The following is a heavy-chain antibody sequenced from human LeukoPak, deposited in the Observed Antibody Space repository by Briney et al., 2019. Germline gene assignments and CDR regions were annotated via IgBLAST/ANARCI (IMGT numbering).Heavy chain of an antibody. J-gene: IGHJ4*02. Sequence: PGGSLRLSCAASGFTFSSYAMSWVRQAPGKGLEWVSAISGSGGSTYYADSVKGRFTISRDNSKNTLYLQMNSLRAEDTAVYYCARGEYLGIAVAASDYWGQGTLVTVSS. CDR2: ISGSGGST. CDR3: ARGEYLGIAVAASDY. V-gene: IGHV3-23*01. CDR1: GFTFSSYA. D-gene: IGHD6-19*01.